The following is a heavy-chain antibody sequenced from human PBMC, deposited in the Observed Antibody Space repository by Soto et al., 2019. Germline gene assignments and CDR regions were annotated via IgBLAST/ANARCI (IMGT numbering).Heavy chain of an antibody. V-gene: IGHV4-31*03. CDR2: IYYSGST. Sequence: SETLSLTCTVSGGSISSGGYYWSWIRQHPGKGLEWIGYIYYSGSTYYNPSLKSRVTISVDTSKNQFSLKLSSVTAADTAVYYCASYSKRLGYCSSTSCYNWFDPWGQGTLVTVS. CDR1: GGSISSGGYY. CDR3: ASYSKRLGYCSSTSCYNWFDP. D-gene: IGHD2-2*01. J-gene: IGHJ5*02.